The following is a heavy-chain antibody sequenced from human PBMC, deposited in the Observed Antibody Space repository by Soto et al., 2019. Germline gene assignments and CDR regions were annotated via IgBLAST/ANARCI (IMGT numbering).Heavy chain of an antibody. J-gene: IGHJ4*02. CDR3: ARGYYDFWSGIPFDY. Sequence: GGSLRLSCAASGFTFSSYGMHWVRQAPGKGLEWVAVIWYDGSNKYYADSVKGRFTISRDNSKNTLYLQMNSLRAEDTAVYYCARGYYDFWSGIPFDYWGQGTLVTVSS. CDR2: IWYDGSNK. CDR1: GFTFSSYG. D-gene: IGHD3-3*01. V-gene: IGHV3-33*01.